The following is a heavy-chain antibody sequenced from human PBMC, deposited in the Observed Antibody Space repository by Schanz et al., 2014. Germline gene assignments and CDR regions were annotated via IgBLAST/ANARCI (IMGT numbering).Heavy chain of an antibody. V-gene: IGHV3-33*06. CDR1: GFTFNNYG. CDR3: AKGSMAARPLLPTDYYFYGTDI. D-gene: IGHD6-6*01. Sequence: QVQLVESGGGVVRPGRSLRLSCAASGFTFNNYGMHWVRQAPGKGLEWVAVIWYDGTDRSYADSVKGRFTISRDNSKNTLYLQMNSLRAEDAAVYYCAKGSMAARPLLPTDYYFYGTDIWGQGTTVTVSS. CDR2: IWYDGTDR. J-gene: IGHJ6*02.